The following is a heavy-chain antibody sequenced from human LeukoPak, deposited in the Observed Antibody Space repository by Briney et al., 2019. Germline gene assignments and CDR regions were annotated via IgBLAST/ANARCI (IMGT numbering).Heavy chain of an antibody. CDR1: GFTFSSYS. CDR3: ARVLHKRNYDSSTYYGY. CDR2: ISYSSSTI. Sequence: GGSLRLSCAASGFTFSSYSMNWARQAPGKGLEWVSYISYSSSTIYYADSVKGRFTISRDNAKNSLYLQMSSLRAEDTAVYYCARVLHKRNYDSSTYYGYWGQGTLVTVSS. J-gene: IGHJ4*02. V-gene: IGHV3-48*04. D-gene: IGHD3-22*01.